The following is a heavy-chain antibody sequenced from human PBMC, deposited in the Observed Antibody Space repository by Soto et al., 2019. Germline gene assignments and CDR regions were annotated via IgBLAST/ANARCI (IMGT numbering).Heavy chain of an antibody. CDR2: MNPNSGNT. Sequence: QVQLVQSGAEVKKPGASVKVSCKASGYTFPSYDINWVREATGQGLAWMGWMNPNSGNTVYAQKFQGKVTMTRNTSISTAYMELSSLRSEDTAVYYVARERGEIDYWGQRTLVTVSS. CDR3: ARERGEIDY. V-gene: IGHV1-8*01. J-gene: IGHJ4*02. D-gene: IGHD3-10*01. CDR1: GYTFPSYD.